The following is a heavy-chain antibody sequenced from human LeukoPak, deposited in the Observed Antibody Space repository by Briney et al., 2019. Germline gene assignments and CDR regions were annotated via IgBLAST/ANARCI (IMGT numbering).Heavy chain of an antibody. V-gene: IGHV1-8*02. CDR2: MNPNSGNT. Sequence: ASVKVSCKASGYTFTGYYMHWVRQAPGQGLEWMGWMNPNSGNTGYAQKFQGRVTMTRNTSISTAYMELSSLRSEDTAVYYCARGQYYYDSSGHGGVDYWGQGTLVTVSS. D-gene: IGHD3-22*01. J-gene: IGHJ4*02. CDR3: ARGQYYYDSSGHGGVDY. CDR1: GYTFTGYY.